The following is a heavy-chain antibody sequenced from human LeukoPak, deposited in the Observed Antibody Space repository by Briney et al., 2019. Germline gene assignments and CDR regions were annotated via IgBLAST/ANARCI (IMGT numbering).Heavy chain of an antibody. J-gene: IGHJ4*02. CDR1: GFTFSSYA. D-gene: IGHD1-26*01. V-gene: IGHV3-30-3*01. CDR2: ISYDGSNK. Sequence: GGSLRLSCAASGFTFSSYAMHWVRQVPGKGLEWVAVISYDGSNKYYADSVKGRFTISRDNSKNTLYLQMNSLRAEDTAMYYCARVVGGSYWPLIDYWGQGTLVTVSS. CDR3: ARVVGGSYWPLIDY.